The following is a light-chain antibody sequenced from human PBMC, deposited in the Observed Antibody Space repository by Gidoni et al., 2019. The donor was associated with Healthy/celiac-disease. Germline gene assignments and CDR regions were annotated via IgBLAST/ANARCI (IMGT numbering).Light chain of an antibody. CDR3: QSADSSGTYVV. CDR1: ALPKQY. CDR2: KDS. Sequence: SYDLTQPPAVSVSSGQTARITCSGDALPKQYAYWYHQKPGQAPVLVIYKDSERPSGIPERFSGSSSGTTDTLTISGVQAEDEADYYCQSADSSGTYVVFGGGTKLTVL. V-gene: IGLV3-25*03. J-gene: IGLJ2*01.